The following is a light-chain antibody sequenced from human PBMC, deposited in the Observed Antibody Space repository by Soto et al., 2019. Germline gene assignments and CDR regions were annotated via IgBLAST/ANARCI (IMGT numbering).Light chain of an antibody. V-gene: IGKV1-33*01. CDR1: QDISTY. Sequence: DIQMNQSPSSLSASVGDRVTITCQASQDISTYLNWYQQKPGKAPKLLIYDASNLETGVPSRFSGSGSGTDFTFTISSLQPEDIATYYCQQFEDFPRAIIFGQGTRLEIK. J-gene: IGKJ5*01. CDR2: DAS. CDR3: QQFEDFPRAII.